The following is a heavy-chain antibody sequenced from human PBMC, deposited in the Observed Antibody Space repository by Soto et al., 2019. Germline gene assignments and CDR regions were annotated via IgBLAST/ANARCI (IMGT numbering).Heavy chain of an antibody. Sequence: SETLSLTCAVSGGSISSSNWWSWVRQPPGKGLQWIGEIYHSGSTNYIPSLKSRVTISVDKSRNQFSLKLSSVTAADTALYYCARNVGDILTGYRHWYFDLWGRGTLVTVSS. CDR1: GGSISSSNW. CDR2: IYHSGST. V-gene: IGHV4-4*02. D-gene: IGHD3-9*01. CDR3: ARNVGDILTGYRHWYFDL. J-gene: IGHJ2*01.